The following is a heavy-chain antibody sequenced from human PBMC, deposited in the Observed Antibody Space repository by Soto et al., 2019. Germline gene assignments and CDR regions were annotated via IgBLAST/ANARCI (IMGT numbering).Heavy chain of an antibody. J-gene: IGHJ4*02. CDR2: IYSGGST. CDR1: GFTVSSNY. Sequence: PGGSLRLSCAASGFTVSSNYMNWVRQAPGKGLEWVSVIYSGGSTNYADSVKGRFTISRDNSKNTLYLQMNSLRVEDTAVYYCARGAYSGSAASDSWGQGTLVTVSS. CDR3: ARGAYSGSAASDS. V-gene: IGHV3-53*01. D-gene: IGHD6-6*01.